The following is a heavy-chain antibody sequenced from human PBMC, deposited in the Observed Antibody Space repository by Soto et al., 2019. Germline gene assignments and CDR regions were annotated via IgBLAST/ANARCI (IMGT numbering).Heavy chain of an antibody. Sequence: EPLCLTFAVSGGSISSSNWWSWVRQPPGTGLEWIGAIYHSGSTNYNPSPKSRVTISGDKSKNQFSLKLSSVTAADTAVYYSARDLRGHSSSSSPPLYYYYYYGMDVWGQGTTVTVSS. CDR1: GGSISSSNW. CDR2: IYHSGST. V-gene: IGHV4-4*02. J-gene: IGHJ6*02. D-gene: IGHD6-6*01. CDR3: ARDLRGHSSSSSPPLYYYYYYGMDV.